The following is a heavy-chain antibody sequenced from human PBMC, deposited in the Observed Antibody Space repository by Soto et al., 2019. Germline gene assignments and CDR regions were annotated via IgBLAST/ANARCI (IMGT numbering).Heavy chain of an antibody. CDR3: ARDAAPNFDWLLSYGMDV. CDR2: ISSSSSTI. Sequence: GGSLRLSCAASGFTFSRYSMNWVRQAPGKGLEWLSYISSSSSTIYYADSVKGRFTISRDNAKNSLYLQMNSLRDEDTAVYYCARDAAPNFDWLLSYGMDVWGQGTTVTVSS. CDR1: GFTFSRYS. V-gene: IGHV3-48*02. D-gene: IGHD3-9*01. J-gene: IGHJ6*02.